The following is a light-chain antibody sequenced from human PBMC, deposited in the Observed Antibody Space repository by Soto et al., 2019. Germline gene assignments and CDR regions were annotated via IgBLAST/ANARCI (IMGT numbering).Light chain of an antibody. CDR1: QSLVYSDGNSY. Sequence: DVVMTQSPLSLPVTLGQPASISCRSSQSLVYSDGNSYLSWVQQRPGQSPRRLIYKVSNRDSGVPDRFSGSGSGTDFTVKISRVEAEDVGVYYCMQGTYWPSWTFGQGTKVEIK. CDR2: KVS. J-gene: IGKJ1*01. V-gene: IGKV2-30*01. CDR3: MQGTYWPSWT.